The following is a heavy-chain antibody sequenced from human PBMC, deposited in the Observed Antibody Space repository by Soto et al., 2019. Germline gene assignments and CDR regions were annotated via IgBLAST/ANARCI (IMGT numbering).Heavy chain of an antibody. CDR1: GFTFTSSA. D-gene: IGHD6-25*01. Sequence: SVNVSCKASGFTFTSSAVQWVRQARGQRLEWIGWIVVGSGNTNYAQKFQERVTITRDMSTSTAYMELSSLRSEDTAVYYCAADQDWEQRLAHAFDTWGQGNMVTVSS. CDR2: IVVGSGNT. J-gene: IGHJ3*02. CDR3: AADQDWEQRLAHAFDT. V-gene: IGHV1-58*01.